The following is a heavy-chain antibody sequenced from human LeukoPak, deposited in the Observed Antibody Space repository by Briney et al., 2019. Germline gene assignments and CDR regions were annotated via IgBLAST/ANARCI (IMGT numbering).Heavy chain of an antibody. CDR3: ARDMGRYSGYDYDY. D-gene: IGHD5-12*01. CDR1: GYTFTGYY. Sequence: ASVKVSCKASGYTFTGYYMHWVRQAPGQGLEWMGWINPDSGGTNYAQKFQGRATMTRDTSISTVYMELTRLRSDDTAVYYCARDMGRYSGYDYDYWGQGTLVAASS. CDR2: INPDSGGT. V-gene: IGHV1-2*02. J-gene: IGHJ4*02.